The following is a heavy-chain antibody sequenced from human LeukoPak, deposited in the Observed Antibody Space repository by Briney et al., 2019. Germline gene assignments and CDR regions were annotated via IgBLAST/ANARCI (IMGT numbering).Heavy chain of an antibody. CDR2: ISGSGGST. CDR1: GFTLSSYA. CDR3: AKSPSSTSYTY. J-gene: IGHJ4*02. D-gene: IGHD2-2*01. Sequence: GGALRLSCAASGFTLSSYAMSLVRQAPGKGLGWVSAISGSGGSTYYADSVKGRFTISRDNSKNTLYLQMNSLRAEDTAVYYCAKSPSSTSYTYWGQGTLVTVSS. V-gene: IGHV3-23*01.